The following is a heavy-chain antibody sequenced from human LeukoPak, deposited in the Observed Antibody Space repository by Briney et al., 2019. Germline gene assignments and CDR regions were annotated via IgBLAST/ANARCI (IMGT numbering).Heavy chain of an antibody. D-gene: IGHD2-15*01. Sequence: PGGSLRLSCAVSGFIFSNFAMSWVRQAPGRGLEWVSATSGSGGSTYYADSVKGRFNISRDNSKNTLYLQMNNLRGEDTATYYCAKVIGQVVVVAFDCWGQGTLVGVSS. J-gene: IGHJ4*02. V-gene: IGHV3-23*01. CDR1: GFIFSNFA. CDR2: TSGSGGST. CDR3: AKVIGQVVVVAFDC.